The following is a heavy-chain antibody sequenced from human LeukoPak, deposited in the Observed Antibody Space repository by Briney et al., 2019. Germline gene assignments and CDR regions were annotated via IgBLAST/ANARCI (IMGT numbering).Heavy chain of an antibody. J-gene: IGHJ3*02. V-gene: IGHV3-74*01. CDR1: GFTFSSYW. CDR2: INSDGSST. Sequence: GSLRLSCAASGFTFSSYWMHWVRQAPGKGLVWVSRINSDGSSTSYADSVKGRFTISRDNAKNTLYLQMNGLRAEDTAVYYCATSFVVGDAFDIWGQGTMVTVSS. CDR3: ATSFVVGDAFDI. D-gene: IGHD2-2*01.